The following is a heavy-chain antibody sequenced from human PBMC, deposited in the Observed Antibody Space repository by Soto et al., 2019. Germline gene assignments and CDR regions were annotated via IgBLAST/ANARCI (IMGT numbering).Heavy chain of an antibody. J-gene: IGHJ6*03. V-gene: IGHV4-59*01. D-gene: IGHD4-17*01. CDR1: GGSISSYY. CDR2: IYYSGST. Sequence: SETLSLTCTVSGGSISSYYWSWIRQPPGKGLEWIEYIYYSGSTNYNPSLKSRVTISVDTSKNQFSLKLSSVTAADTAVYYCARGTLRRPYYYYYMDVWGKGTTVTVSS. CDR3: ARGTLRRPYYYYYMDV.